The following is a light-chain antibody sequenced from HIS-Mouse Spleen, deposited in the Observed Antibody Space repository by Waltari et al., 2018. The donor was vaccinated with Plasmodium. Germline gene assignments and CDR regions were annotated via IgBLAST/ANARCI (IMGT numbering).Light chain of an antibody. J-gene: IGLJ1*01. CDR3: CSYAGSYTFV. Sequence: QSALTQPRSVSGSPGQSVTISCTGTSSDVGGYNYVSVYQQHPGKAPKILIYDVSKRPSGVPDRFSGSKSGNTASLTISGLQAEDEADYYCCSYAGSYTFVFGTGTKVTVL. V-gene: IGLV2-11*01. CDR2: DVS. CDR1: SSDVGGYNY.